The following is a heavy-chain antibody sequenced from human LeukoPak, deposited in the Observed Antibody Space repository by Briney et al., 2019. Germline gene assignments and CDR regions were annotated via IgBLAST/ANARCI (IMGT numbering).Heavy chain of an antibody. Sequence: SETLSLTCTVSGDSMSSFYWSWIRQPPGKGLEWIGYIYYSGSTNYSPSLKSRVTISIDTSKNQFSLKLNSLTAADTAVYYCARGVVAVAGRVFDYWGQGTLVTVSS. CDR1: GDSMSSFY. V-gene: IGHV4-59*01. J-gene: IGHJ4*02. CDR3: ARGVVAVAGRVFDY. CDR2: IYYSGST. D-gene: IGHD6-19*01.